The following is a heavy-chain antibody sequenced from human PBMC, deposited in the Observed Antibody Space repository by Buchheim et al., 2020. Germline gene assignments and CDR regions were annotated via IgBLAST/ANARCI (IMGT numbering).Heavy chain of an antibody. CDR3: ARGGPYCGGDCSLDY. CDR1: GYTFTGYY. Sequence: QVQLVQSGAEVKKPGASVKVSCKASGYTFTGYYMHWVRQAPGQGLEWMGWINPNSGGPNYAQKFQGRVTMTRDTSISTAYMELSRLGSDDTAVYYCARGGPYCGGDCSLDYWGQGTL. J-gene: IGHJ4*02. CDR2: INPNSGGP. D-gene: IGHD2-21*02. V-gene: IGHV1-2*02.